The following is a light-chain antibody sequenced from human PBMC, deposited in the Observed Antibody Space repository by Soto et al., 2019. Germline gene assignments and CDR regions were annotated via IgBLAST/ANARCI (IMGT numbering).Light chain of an antibody. Sequence: QSALTQPASVSGSPGQSITISCTGTSSDVGGYNYVSWYQQNPGKAPKLMIYEVTNRPSGVSNRFSGSKSGNTASLTISGLQAEDEADYYCSSYTSSSTLVLFGGGTKLTVL. J-gene: IGLJ2*01. CDR1: SSDVGGYNY. CDR2: EVT. CDR3: SSYTSSSTLVL. V-gene: IGLV2-14*01.